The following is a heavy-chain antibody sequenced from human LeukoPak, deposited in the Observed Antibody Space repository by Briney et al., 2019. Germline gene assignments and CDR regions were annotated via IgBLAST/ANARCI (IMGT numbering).Heavy chain of an antibody. V-gene: IGHV1-18*01. CDR1: GYTFTSYG. D-gene: IGHD3-22*01. CDR3: ARDHSIGHYYDSSGYYLH. J-gene: IGHJ4*02. Sequence: ASVKVSCKASGYTFTSYGISWVRQAPGQVLEWMGWISAYNGNTNYAQKLQGRVTMTTDTSTSTAYMELRSLRSDDTAVYYCARDHSIGHYYDSSGYYLHWGQGTLVTVSS. CDR2: ISAYNGNT.